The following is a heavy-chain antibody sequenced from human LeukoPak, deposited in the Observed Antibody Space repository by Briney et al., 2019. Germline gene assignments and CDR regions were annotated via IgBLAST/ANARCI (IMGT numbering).Heavy chain of an antibody. CDR3: ARGGSGSSRYYYYMDV. D-gene: IGHD3-10*01. CDR1: GVSISSYS. J-gene: IGHJ6*03. CDR2: IYYSGSA. V-gene: IGHV4-59*01. Sequence: SETLSLTCTVSGVSISSYSWSWIRQPPGKGLEWIGYIYYSGSANYNPSLKSRVTMSVDTSKNQFSLKLSSVTAADTAVYYCARGGSGSSRYYYYMDVWGKGTTVTVS.